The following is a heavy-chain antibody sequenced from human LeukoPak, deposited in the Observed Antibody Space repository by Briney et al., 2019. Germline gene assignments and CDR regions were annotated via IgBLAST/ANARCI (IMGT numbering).Heavy chain of an antibody. CDR3: ARDLTRYYSSPSCHLEDYYYGMDV. J-gene: IGHJ6*02. D-gene: IGHD2-2*01. CDR2: INPNIGGT. V-gene: IGHV1-2*02. CDR1: GYTFTGYY. Sequence: ASVKVSCKASGYTFTGYYRHWVRQAPGQGLEWIGWINPNIGGTNYAQKFQGRVTMTRDTSISTAYMELSRLRSDDTAVYYCARDLTRYYSSPSCHLEDYYYGMDVWGQGTTVTVSS.